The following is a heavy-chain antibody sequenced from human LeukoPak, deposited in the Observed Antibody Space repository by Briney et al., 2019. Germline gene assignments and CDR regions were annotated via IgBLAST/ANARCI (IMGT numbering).Heavy chain of an antibody. CDR2: INQDVGEK. CDR1: GFTFSTSW. D-gene: IGHD3-9*01. CDR3: VRGAGFITDY. Sequence: GGSLRLSCAASGFTFSTSWMHCVRQAPGKGMEWVANINQDVGEKYYVDSVKGRFTISRDNARSSLYLQMNSLRAEDTAVYYCVRGAGFITDYWGQGTLVTVSS. V-gene: IGHV3-7*01. J-gene: IGHJ4*02.